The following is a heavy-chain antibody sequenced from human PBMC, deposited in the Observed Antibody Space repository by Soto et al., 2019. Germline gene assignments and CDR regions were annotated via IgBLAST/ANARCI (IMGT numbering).Heavy chain of an antibody. Sequence: GGSLRLSCTVSGFVFGDYAMSWVRQAPGKGPEWVSAISGAVGNTYYAGSVRGRFAIYRDDSKNTLFLHMGSLRVEDTALYYCAKENEHGMDVWGQGTTVTVSS. CDR1: GFVFGDYA. V-gene: IGHV3-23*01. CDR3: AKENEHGMDV. CDR2: ISGAVGNT. J-gene: IGHJ6*02.